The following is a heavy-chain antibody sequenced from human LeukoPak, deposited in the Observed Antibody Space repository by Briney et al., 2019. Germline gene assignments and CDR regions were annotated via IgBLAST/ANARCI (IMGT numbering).Heavy chain of an antibody. CDR1: GGTFSSYA. V-gene: IGHV1-69*04. J-gene: IGHJ4*02. D-gene: IGHD3-10*01. CDR3: ARGLYGSGSYSPD. CDR2: IIPILGIA. Sequence: ASVKVSCKASGGTFSSYAISWVRQAPGQGLEWMERIIPILGIANYAQKFQGRVTITADKSTSTAYMELSSLRSEDTAVYYCARGLYGSGSYSPDWGQGTLVTVSS.